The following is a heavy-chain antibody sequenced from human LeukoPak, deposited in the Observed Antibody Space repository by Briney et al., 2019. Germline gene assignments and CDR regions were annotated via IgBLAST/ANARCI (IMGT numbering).Heavy chain of an antibody. V-gene: IGHV3-9*01. CDR2: ISWNSGSA. Sequence: GRSLRLSCAASGFTFDDYSMHWVRQAPGKGLEWVSGISWNSGSAGYADSVKGRFTIYRDSAKNSLYLQMNSLRTEDTALYYCAKDRTYSAYAALDYWGQGTLVTVSS. D-gene: IGHD5-12*01. CDR3: AKDRTYSAYAALDY. CDR1: GFTFDDYS. J-gene: IGHJ4*02.